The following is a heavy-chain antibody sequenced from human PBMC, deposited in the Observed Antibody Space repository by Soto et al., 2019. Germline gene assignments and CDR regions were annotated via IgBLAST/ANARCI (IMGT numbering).Heavy chain of an antibody. CDR3: ARARYYDSSRFDY. D-gene: IGHD3-22*01. Sequence: SETLSLTCTVSGGSISSYYWSWIRQPPGKGLEWIGYIYYSGSTNYNPSLKSRVTISVDTSKNQFSLKLSSVTAADTAVYYCARARYYDSSRFDYWGQGTRVTVSS. V-gene: IGHV4-59*01. CDR2: IYYSGST. J-gene: IGHJ4*02. CDR1: GGSISSYY.